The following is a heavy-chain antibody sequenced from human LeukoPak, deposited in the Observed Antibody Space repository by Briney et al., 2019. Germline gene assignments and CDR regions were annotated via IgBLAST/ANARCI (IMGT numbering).Heavy chain of an antibody. CDR3: ARGLVLLWFGELLQSFDY. CDR1: GYTFTSYD. CDR2: MNPNSGNT. J-gene: IGHJ4*02. Sequence: VASVKVSCKASGYTFTSYDINWVRQATGQGLEWMGWMNPNSGNTRYAQKFQGRVTMTRNTSISTAYMELSSLRSEDTAVYYCARGLVLLWFGELLQSFDYWGQGTLVTVSS. V-gene: IGHV1-8*01. D-gene: IGHD3-10*01.